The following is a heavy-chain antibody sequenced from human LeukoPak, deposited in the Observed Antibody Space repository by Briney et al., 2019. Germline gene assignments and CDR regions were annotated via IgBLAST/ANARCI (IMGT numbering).Heavy chain of an antibody. Sequence: SGGSLRLSCAASGFTVSSNYMSWVRQAPGKGLEWVSVIYSGGSTYYADSVKGRFTISRDNSKDTLYLQMNSLRAEDTAVYYCARGKYSSSWYWDYWGQGTLVTVSS. CDR2: IYSGGST. CDR1: GFTVSSNY. D-gene: IGHD6-13*01. V-gene: IGHV3-53*01. J-gene: IGHJ4*02. CDR3: ARGKYSSSWYWDY.